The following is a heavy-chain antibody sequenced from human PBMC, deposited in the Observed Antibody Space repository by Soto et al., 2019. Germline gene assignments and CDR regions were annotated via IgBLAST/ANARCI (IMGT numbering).Heavy chain of an antibody. D-gene: IGHD2-15*01. CDR3: AKETYSGPLDY. CDR2: ISYDGSNK. Sequence: QVQLVESGGGVVQPGRSLRLSCAASGFTFSSYGMHWVRQAPGKGLEWGAGISYDGSNKYYADSVKGRFTNCRDNSKNTLYLHMNSLRAEDTAVYYCAKETYSGPLDYWGQGTLVTVPS. J-gene: IGHJ4*02. V-gene: IGHV3-30*18. CDR1: GFTFSSYG.